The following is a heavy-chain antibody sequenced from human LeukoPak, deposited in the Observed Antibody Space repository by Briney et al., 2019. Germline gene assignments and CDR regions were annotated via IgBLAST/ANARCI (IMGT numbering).Heavy chain of an antibody. CDR1: GGSISSYY. V-gene: IGHV4-59*01. CDR2: IYYSGST. D-gene: IGHD2-21*02. Sequence: SETLSLTCTVSGGSISSYYWSWIRQPPGKGLEWIGYIYYSGSTNYNPSLKSRVTISVDTSKNQFSLKLSSVTAADTAVYYCARALVVTATAFDIRGQGTMVTVSS. J-gene: IGHJ3*02. CDR3: ARALVVTATAFDI.